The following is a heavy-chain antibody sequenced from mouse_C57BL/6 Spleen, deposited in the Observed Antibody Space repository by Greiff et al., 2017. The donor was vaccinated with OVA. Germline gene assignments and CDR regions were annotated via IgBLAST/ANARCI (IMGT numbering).Heavy chain of an antibody. V-gene: IGHV5-9-1*02. CDR1: GFTFSSYS. D-gene: IGHD2-3*01. Sequence: DVMLVESGEGLVKPGGSLKLSCAASGFTFSSYSMSWVRQTPEKRLEWVAYISSGSDYIYYAEPVKGRFTISRDNARNTLYLQMSRLKSVDTAMYYCTRDEDGWGDYWGQGTTLTVST. CDR3: TRDEDGWGDY. J-gene: IGHJ2*01. CDR2: ISSGSDYI.